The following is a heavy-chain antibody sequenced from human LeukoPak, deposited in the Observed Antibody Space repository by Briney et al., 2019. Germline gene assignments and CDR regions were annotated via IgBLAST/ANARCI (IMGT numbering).Heavy chain of an antibody. V-gene: IGHV3-30*02. CDR2: IRYDGSNK. D-gene: IGHD6-13*01. CDR3: AKDMRQSIAAAGFYYYYYYMDV. J-gene: IGHJ6*03. CDR1: GFTFSSYA. Sequence: PGGSLRLSCAASGFTFSSYAMHWVRQAPGKGLEWVAFIRYDGSNKYYADSVKGRFTISRDNSKNTLYLQMNSLRAEDTAEYYCAKDMRQSIAAAGFYYYYYYMDVWGKGTTVTISS.